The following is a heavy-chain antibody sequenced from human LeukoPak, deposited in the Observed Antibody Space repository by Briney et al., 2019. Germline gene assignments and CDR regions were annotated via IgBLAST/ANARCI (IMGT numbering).Heavy chain of an antibody. D-gene: IGHD3-22*01. CDR1: GFTFSTYA. V-gene: IGHV3-48*03. CDR2: FGGSGGTI. Sequence: PGGSLRLSCAASGFTFSTYAMSWVRQAPGKGLEWVSHFGGSGGTIYYADSVKGRFTISRDNAKNSLYLQMNSLRAEDTAVYYCASVPMMDAFDIWGQGTMVTVSS. J-gene: IGHJ3*02. CDR3: ASVPMMDAFDI.